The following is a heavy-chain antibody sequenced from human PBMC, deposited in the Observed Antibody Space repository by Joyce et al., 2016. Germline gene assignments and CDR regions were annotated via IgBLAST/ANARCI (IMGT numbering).Heavy chain of an antibody. CDR2: IKSKNDGGTL. CDR3: TTDPRY. Sequence: VHLVESGGGLVQPGESLRLYCGVSGLTFRTTWMSWVRQDPGKGLEGIGRIKSKNDGGTLDYIETVKGRFTLSRDDSTNTVYLQMDSLKIEDTAMYYCTTDPRYWGRGTLVTVSS. J-gene: IGHJ4*02. CDR1: GLTFRTTW. V-gene: IGHV3-15*01.